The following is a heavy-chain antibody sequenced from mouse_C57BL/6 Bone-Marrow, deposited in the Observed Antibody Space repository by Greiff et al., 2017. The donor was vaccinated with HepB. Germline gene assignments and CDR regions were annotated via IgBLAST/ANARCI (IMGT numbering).Heavy chain of an antibody. J-gene: IGHJ4*01. D-gene: IGHD2-2*01. CDR1: GYTFTTYP. Sequence: VQGVESGAELVKPGASVKMSCKASGYTFTTYPIEWMKQNHGKSLEWIGNFHPYNDDTKYNEKFKGKATLTVEKSSSTVYLELSRLTSDYSAVYYCARGVTTLYYYAMDYWGQGTSVTVSS. CDR3: ARGVTTLYYYAMDY. V-gene: IGHV1-47*01. CDR2: FHPYNDDT.